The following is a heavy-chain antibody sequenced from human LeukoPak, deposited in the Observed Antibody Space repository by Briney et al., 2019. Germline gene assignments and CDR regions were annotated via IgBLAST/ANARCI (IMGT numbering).Heavy chain of an antibody. CDR1: GYTFASYG. Sequence: ASVKVSCKASGYTFASYGISWVRQAPGQGLEWMGWISAYNGNTNYAQKLQGRVTMTTDTSTSTAYMELRSLRSDDTAVYYCARDYCTSTSCYFDYWGQGTLVTVSS. CDR3: ARDYCTSTSCYFDY. V-gene: IGHV1-18*01. CDR2: ISAYNGNT. D-gene: IGHD2-2*01. J-gene: IGHJ4*02.